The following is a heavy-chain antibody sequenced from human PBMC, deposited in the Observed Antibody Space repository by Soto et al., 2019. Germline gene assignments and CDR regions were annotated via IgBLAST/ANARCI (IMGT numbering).Heavy chain of an antibody. CDR1: GITFRNFA. D-gene: IGHD3-10*01. J-gene: IGHJ4*02. CDR3: AIDYSGSGTYYF. CDR2: ISSTGSTK. Sequence: EVQLVESGGDLIQPGGSLSLSCAASGITFRNFAMNWVRQAPGKGLEWVSYISSTGSTKYYADSVKGRFTISRDNDKNSLYLQMESLRAEDTAVYYCAIDYSGSGTYYFWGQGTLVTVSS. V-gene: IGHV3-48*03.